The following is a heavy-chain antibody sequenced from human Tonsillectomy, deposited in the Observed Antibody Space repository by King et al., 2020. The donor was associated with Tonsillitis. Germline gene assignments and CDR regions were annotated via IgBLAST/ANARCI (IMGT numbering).Heavy chain of an antibody. CDR3: AKDILIFGVVITAFDY. CDR1: GFTFSSYA. Sequence: VQLVESGGGLVQPGGSLRLSCAASGFTFSSYAMSWVRQAPGKGLEWVSAISGSGGSTYYADSVKGRFTISRDNSKNTLYLQMNSLRAEDTDVYYCAKDILIFGVVITAFDYWGQGTLVTVCS. V-gene: IGHV3-23*04. CDR2: ISGSGGST. J-gene: IGHJ4*02. D-gene: IGHD3-3*01.